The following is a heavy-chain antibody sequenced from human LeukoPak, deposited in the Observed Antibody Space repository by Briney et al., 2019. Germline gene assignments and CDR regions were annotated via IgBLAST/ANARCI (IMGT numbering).Heavy chain of an antibody. CDR3: ARGLGYCTGTACYSVPFDM. J-gene: IGHJ3*02. D-gene: IGHD2-8*02. CDR1: GFHFASYG. CDR2: TSVNNGNT. Sequence: EASVKVSCKASGFHFASYGITWVRQAPGQGLEWMGWTSVNNGNTHYAQSFQGRLTMTTDTSTNTAYMELRSLTPGDTAMYYRARGLGYCTGTACYSVPFDMWGQGTTVTVSS. V-gene: IGHV1-18*01.